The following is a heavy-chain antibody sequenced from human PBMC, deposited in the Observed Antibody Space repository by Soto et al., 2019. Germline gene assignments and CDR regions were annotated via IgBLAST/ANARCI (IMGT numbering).Heavy chain of an antibody. D-gene: IGHD6-6*01. CDR1: GGSISGYY. CDR3: AREGSSRPIWFDP. CDR2: IYYSGAT. Sequence: QVQLQESGPGLVKPSETLSLTCTVSGGSISGYYWSWIRQPPGKGLEWIGYIYYSGATNYNPSLPSRVNISLDTSKKQFSLKLTSVTTADTAVYYCAREGSSRPIWFDPWGQGTLVTVSS. J-gene: IGHJ5*02. V-gene: IGHV4-59*01.